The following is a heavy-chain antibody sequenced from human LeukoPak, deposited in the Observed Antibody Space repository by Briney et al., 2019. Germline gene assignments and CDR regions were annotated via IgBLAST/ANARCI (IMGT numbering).Heavy chain of an antibody. CDR2: IYYSGST. V-gene: IGHV4-31*03. Sequence: PSETLSLTCTVSGGSISSGGYYWSWIPQHPGKGLEWVGYIYYSGSTYYNPSLKSRVTISVDTSKNQSSLKLSSVTAADTAVYYCARGGCIAAAGYFDYWGQGTLVTVSS. CDR3: ARGGCIAAAGYFDY. D-gene: IGHD6-13*01. J-gene: IGHJ4*02. CDR1: GGSISSGGYY.